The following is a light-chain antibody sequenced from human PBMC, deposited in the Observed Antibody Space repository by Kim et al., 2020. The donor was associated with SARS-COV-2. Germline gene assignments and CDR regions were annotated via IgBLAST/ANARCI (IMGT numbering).Light chain of an antibody. CDR2: KDS. V-gene: IGLV3-16*01. CDR1: ALPKKY. CDR3: LSADSSANV. J-gene: IGLJ6*01. Sequence: SYELTQPPSVSVSLGQMARITCSGEALPKKYAYWYQQKPGQFPVLVIYKDSERPSGIPERFSGSSSGTIVTLTISGVQAEDEADYYCLSADSSANVFGSGNKVTDL.